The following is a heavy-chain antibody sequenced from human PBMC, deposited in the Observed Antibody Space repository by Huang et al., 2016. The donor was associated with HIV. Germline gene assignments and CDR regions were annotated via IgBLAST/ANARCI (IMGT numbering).Heavy chain of an antibody. Sequence: VELAESGGGSVRPGQALRLSCVGSGFLFSDYWMHWFRQIPGKGLMWVARIDSDGNSKSDADSVKGRFTIYRDKARNTVYLQMSSLRVDDTAVYYCVRAREKGYDFWSGYRYWGQGAQVTVSS. J-gene: IGHJ4*01. D-gene: IGHD3-3*01. V-gene: IGHV3-74*02. CDR2: IDSDGNSK. CDR1: GFLFSDYW. CDR3: VRAREKGYDFWSGYRY.